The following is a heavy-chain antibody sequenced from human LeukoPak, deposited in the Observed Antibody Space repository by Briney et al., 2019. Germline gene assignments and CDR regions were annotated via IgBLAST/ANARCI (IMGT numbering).Heavy chain of an antibody. CDR1: GYTFISYG. Sequence: ASVKVSCKASGYTFISYGISWVRQAPGQGLEWMGWISGYNGNTNYAQNLQGRVTMTRDTSTSTVYMELSSLRSEDTAVYYCARDLRPELPVMNYWGQGTLVTVSS. V-gene: IGHV1-18*01. CDR2: ISGYNGNT. D-gene: IGHD1-26*01. CDR3: ARDLRPELPVMNY. J-gene: IGHJ4*02.